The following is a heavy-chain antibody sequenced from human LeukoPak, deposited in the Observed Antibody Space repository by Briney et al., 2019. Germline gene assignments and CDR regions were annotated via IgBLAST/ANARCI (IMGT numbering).Heavy chain of an antibody. V-gene: IGHV3-9*01. J-gene: IGHJ6*03. CDR1: GFTFDDYA. CDR3: AKDKQWLPRGYMDV. CDR2: ISWNSGSI. Sequence: PGGSLRLSCAASGFTFDDYAMHWVRQAPGKGLEWVSGISWNSGSIGYADSVKGRFTISRDNAKNSLYLQMNSLRAEDTALYYCAKDKQWLPRGYMDVWGKGTTVTISS. D-gene: IGHD6-19*01.